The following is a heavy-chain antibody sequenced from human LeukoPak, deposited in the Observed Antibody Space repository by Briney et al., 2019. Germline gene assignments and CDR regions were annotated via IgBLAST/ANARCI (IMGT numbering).Heavy chain of an antibody. J-gene: IGHJ3*02. CDR3: ARDLRNYYGSGSYAFDI. D-gene: IGHD3-10*01. Sequence: GGSLRLSCAASGFTFSGYSMNWVRQAPGKGLEWVSSISSSINYIYYADSLRGRFTISRDNAENSLYLHMNSLRAEDTAVYYCARDLRNYYGSGSYAFDIWGQGTMVTVSS. CDR2: ISSSINYI. V-gene: IGHV3-21*01. CDR1: GFTFSGYS.